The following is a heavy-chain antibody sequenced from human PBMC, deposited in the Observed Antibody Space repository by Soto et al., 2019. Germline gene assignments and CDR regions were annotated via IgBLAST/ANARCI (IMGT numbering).Heavy chain of an antibody. J-gene: IGHJ4*02. Sequence: QVQLVQSGAEVKKPGASVKVSCEASGYNFIDFHIHWVRQAPGQGFEWRGRISPKSGGTNYAQKFEGRVTMTWDTSLNTAYMELSSLKSDDTAVYYCARPPGYISDWYYFDLWGQGTRVTVSS. V-gene: IGHV1-2*02. CDR1: GYNFIDFH. CDR2: ISPKSGGT. CDR3: ARPPGYISDWYYFDL. D-gene: IGHD3-9*01.